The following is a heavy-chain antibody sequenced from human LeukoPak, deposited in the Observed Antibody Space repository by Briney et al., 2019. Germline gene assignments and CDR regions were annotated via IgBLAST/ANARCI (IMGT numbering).Heavy chain of an antibody. J-gene: IGHJ5*02. Sequence: KPSETLSLTCAVYGGSFSGYYRSWIRQPPGKGLEWIGEINHSGSTNYNPSLKSRVTISVDTSKNQFSLKLSSVTAADTAVYYCARGLVRGLRTTNWFDPWGQGTLVTVSS. CDR2: INHSGST. CDR1: GGSFSGYY. CDR3: ARGLVRGLRTTNWFDP. D-gene: IGHD3-10*01. V-gene: IGHV4-34*01.